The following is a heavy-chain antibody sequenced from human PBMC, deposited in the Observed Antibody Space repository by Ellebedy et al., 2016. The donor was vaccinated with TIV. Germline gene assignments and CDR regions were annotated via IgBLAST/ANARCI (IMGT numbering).Heavy chain of an antibody. J-gene: IGHJ6*02. Sequence: MPSETLSLTCTVPGGSTDAYFCTWMRQSPGTSLEWIAFIYLRRYTNYSHSFMSRVTISVDTSKNQVSLKLFSVTTADTAVYLCARVHEFKDILNSDWHVGMDVWGQGTTVTVAS. CDR1: GGSTDAYF. D-gene: IGHD3-16*01. CDR3: ARVHEFKDILNSDWHVGMDV. V-gene: IGHV4-59*01. CDR2: IYLRRYT.